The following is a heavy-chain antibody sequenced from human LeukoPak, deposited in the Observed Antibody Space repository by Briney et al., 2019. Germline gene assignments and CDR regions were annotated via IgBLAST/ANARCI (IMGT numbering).Heavy chain of an antibody. CDR2: IYPGDSDT. V-gene: IGHV5-51*01. Sequence: KPGESLKISCKGSGYSFTNYWIGWVRQMPGKGLEWMGIIYPGDSDTRYSPSFQGQVTISADKSISTAYLQWSSLKASDTAMYYCARQFPMPVAENWFDPWGQGALVTVSS. CDR3: ARQFPMPVAENWFDP. CDR1: GYSFTNYW. J-gene: IGHJ5*02. D-gene: IGHD2-2*01.